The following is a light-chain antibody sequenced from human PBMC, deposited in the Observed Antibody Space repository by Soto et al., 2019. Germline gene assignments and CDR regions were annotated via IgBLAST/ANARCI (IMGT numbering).Light chain of an antibody. V-gene: IGLV2-14*01. Sequence: QSALTQPXSVSXSPGQXITXXCTGTSSDVGAYDYVSWYQQDPGKAPKLILYAVSNRPSGVSDRFSGSKSGNTASLTISGLRTEDEADYYCSSYTRASTWVFGGGTKVTVL. CDR1: SSDVGAYDY. J-gene: IGLJ3*02. CDR3: SSYTRASTWV. CDR2: AVS.